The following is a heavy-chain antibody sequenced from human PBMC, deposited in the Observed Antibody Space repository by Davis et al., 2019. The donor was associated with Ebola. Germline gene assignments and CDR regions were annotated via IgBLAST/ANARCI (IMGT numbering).Heavy chain of an antibody. CDR3: AKDGRGFSNQYVDTAMAGTLYFDY. J-gene: IGHJ4*02. V-gene: IGHV3-53*01. CDR1: GFTVSSNY. D-gene: IGHD5-18*01. CDR2: IYSGGST. Sequence: GGSLRLSCAASGFTVSSNYMSWVRQAPGKGLEWVSVIYSGGSTYYADSVKGRFTISRDNSKNTLYLQMNSLRAEDTAVYYCAKDGRGFSNQYVDTAMAGTLYFDYWGQGTLVTVSS.